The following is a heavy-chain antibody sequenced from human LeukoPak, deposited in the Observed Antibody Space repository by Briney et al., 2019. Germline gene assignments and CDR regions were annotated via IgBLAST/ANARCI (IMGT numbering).Heavy chain of an antibody. CDR3: ARVLVGATGGMDV. V-gene: IGHV3-33*01. CDR2: IWCDGSNK. CDR1: GFTFSSYG. D-gene: IGHD1-26*01. J-gene: IGHJ6*02. Sequence: GRSLRLSCAASGFTFSSYGMHWVRQAPGKGLEWVAVIWCDGSNKYYADSVKGRFTISRDNSKNTLYLQMNSLRAEDTAVYYCARVLVGATGGMDVWGQGTTVTVSS.